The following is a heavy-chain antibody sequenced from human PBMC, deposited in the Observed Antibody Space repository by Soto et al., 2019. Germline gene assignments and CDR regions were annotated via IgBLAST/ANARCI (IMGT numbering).Heavy chain of an antibody. D-gene: IGHD6-19*01. J-gene: IGHJ4*02. CDR3: ARDPSGWYFHPPDY. V-gene: IGHV3-30-3*01. CDR2: LSHDGNNE. CDR1: GFSLSSFA. Sequence: QVQLVESGGGVVQPGRSLRLSCAASGFSLSSFAMHWVRQAPGKGLEWVAVLSHDGNNEYYADSVKGRFTISRDNSKNTLYLQMNSLGADDTAVYYCARDPSGWYFHPPDYWGQGTLVTVSS.